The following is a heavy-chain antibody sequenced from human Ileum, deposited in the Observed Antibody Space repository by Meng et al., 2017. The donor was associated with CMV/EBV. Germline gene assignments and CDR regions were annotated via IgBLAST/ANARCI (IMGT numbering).Heavy chain of an antibody. J-gene: IGHJ5*02. V-gene: IGHV4-39*07. CDR1: NGSISNSSQY. CDR3: AKEITYDFWSGYTNPSWFDP. D-gene: IGHD3-3*01. CDR2: IYYSGST. Sequence: SETLSLTCSVSNGSISNSSQYWNWIRQPPGKGLEWIGSIYYSGSTYYNPSLKSRVTISVDTSKNQFSLKLSSVTAADTAVYYCAKEITYDFWSGYTNPSWFDPWGQGTLVTVSS.